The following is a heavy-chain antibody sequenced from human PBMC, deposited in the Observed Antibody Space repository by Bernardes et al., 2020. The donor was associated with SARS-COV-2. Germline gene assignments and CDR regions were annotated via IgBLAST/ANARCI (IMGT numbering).Heavy chain of an antibody. J-gene: IGHJ6*02. D-gene: IGHD1-26*01. V-gene: IGHV1-18*04. CDR2: ISAYNGNT. CDR3: ARMSVVGAFWYYYYGMDV. CDR1: GYTFTSYG. Sequence: ASVKVSCKASGYTFTSYGISWVRQAPGQGLEWMGWISAYNGNTNYAQKLQGRVTMTTDTSTSTAYMELRSLRSDDTAVYYCARMSVVGAFWYYYYGMDVWGPGATVTGSS.